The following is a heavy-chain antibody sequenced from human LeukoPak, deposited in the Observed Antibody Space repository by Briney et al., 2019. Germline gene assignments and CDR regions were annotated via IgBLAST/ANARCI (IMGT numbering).Heavy chain of an antibody. J-gene: IGHJ3*02. CDR2: IIPILGIA. D-gene: IGHD3-22*01. Sequence: GASVKVSCKASGGTFSSYAISWVRQAPGQGLERMGRIIPILGIANYAQKFQGRVTITADKSTSTAYMELSSLRSEDTAVYYCARRTYYYDSSGPGDDAFDIWGQGTMVTVSS. V-gene: IGHV1-69*04. CDR3: ARRTYYYDSSGPGDDAFDI. CDR1: GGTFSSYA.